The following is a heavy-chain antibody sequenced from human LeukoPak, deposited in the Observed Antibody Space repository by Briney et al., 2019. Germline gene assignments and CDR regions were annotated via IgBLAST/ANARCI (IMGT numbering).Heavy chain of an antibody. CDR2: TYYSGST. CDR3: ARLLVGATTGAFDI. CDR1: GGSISSSSYY. J-gene: IGHJ3*02. Sequence: SETLSLTCTVSGGSISSSSYYWGWIRQPPGKGLEWIGSTYYSGSTYYNPSLKSRVTISVDTSKNQFSLKLSSVTAADTAVYYCARLLVGATTGAFDIWGQGTMVTVSS. V-gene: IGHV4-39*01. D-gene: IGHD1-26*01.